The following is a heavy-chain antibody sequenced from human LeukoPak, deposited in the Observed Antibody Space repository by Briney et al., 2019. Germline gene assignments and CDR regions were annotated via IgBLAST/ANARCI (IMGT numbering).Heavy chain of an antibody. V-gene: IGHV4-34*01. Sequence: PSETLSLTCAVYGGSFSGYSWNWIRQPPGKGLEWIGAINHSGSTNYNPSLKSRVTISVDTSKNQFSLKLTSVTAADTAVYYCPRSGGEDCRTTICYAFDIWGQGTMVTVSS. CDR2: INHSGST. CDR1: GGSFSGYS. D-gene: IGHD2-2*01. CDR3: PRSGGEDCRTTICYAFDI. J-gene: IGHJ3*02.